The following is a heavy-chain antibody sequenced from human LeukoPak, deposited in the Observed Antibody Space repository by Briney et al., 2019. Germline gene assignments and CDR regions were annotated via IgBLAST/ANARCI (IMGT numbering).Heavy chain of an antibody. CDR3: ARSSFSLAYCGGDCYWGGYFDY. J-gene: IGHJ4*02. D-gene: IGHD2-21*01. Sequence: ASVKVSCKASGYTFTGYYMHWVRQAPGQGLEWMGWINPNSGGTNYAQKFQGRVTMTRDTSISTAYMELSRLRSDDTAVYYCARSSFSLAYCGGDCYWGGYFDYWGQGTLSPSPQ. V-gene: IGHV1-2*02. CDR2: INPNSGGT. CDR1: GYTFTGYY.